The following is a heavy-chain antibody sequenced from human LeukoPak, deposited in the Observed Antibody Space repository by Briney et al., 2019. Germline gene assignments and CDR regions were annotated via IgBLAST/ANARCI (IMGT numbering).Heavy chain of an antibody. CDR3: ARGIETINFDY. CDR1: GGSMSSYY. V-gene: IGHV4-4*07. CDR2: IYTTGNT. D-gene: IGHD1-7*01. Sequence: SETLFFTCSVSGGSMSSYYWSWIRKPAGKGLEWIGRIYTTGNTNYNPSLQGRVTISVDKSNSPFYLKLDSVSAADTAVYYFARGIETINFDYWGQVVLVTV. J-gene: IGHJ4*02.